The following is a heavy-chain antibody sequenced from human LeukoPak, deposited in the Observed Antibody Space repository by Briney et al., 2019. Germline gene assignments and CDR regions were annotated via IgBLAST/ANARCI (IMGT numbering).Heavy chain of an antibody. Sequence: SETLSLTCAVYGGSFSGYYWSWIRQPPGKGLEWIGEINHSGSTNYNPSLKSRVTISVDTSKNQFSLKLSSVTAADTAVYYCARIGDSYGPFDFWGQGALVTVSS. CDR3: ARIGDSYGPFDF. V-gene: IGHV4-34*01. D-gene: IGHD5-18*01. CDR2: INHSGST. J-gene: IGHJ5*01. CDR1: GGSFSGYY.